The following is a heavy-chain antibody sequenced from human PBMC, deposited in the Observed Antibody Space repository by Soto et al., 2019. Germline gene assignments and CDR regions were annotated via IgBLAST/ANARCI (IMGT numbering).Heavy chain of an antibody. V-gene: IGHV3-23*01. Sequence: GGSLRLSCAASGFTFSSYAMSWVRQAPGKGLEWVSAISGSGGSTYYADSVKGRFTISRDNSKNTLYLQMNSLRAEDTAVYYCAKDLLIPTTMTTVTTQRGWGQGTLVTVSS. CDR1: GFTFSSYA. D-gene: IGHD4-4*01. J-gene: IGHJ4*02. CDR2: ISGSGGST. CDR3: AKDLLIPTTMTTVTTQRG.